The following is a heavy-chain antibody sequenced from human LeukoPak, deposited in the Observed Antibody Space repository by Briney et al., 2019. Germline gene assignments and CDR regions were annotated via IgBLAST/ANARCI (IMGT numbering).Heavy chain of an antibody. Sequence: GASVKVSCKASGYTFTSYDMHWVRQAPGQGLEWMGLINPSGGSTSYAQKFQGRVTMTRDTAISTAYMELSRLRSDDPAVYFCARFPRVAATQYFYYNYYMDVWGKGTTVTVSS. CDR2: INPSGGST. V-gene: IGHV1-46*01. CDR1: GYTFTSYD. J-gene: IGHJ6*03. CDR3: ARFPRVAATQYFYYNYYMDV. D-gene: IGHD2-15*01.